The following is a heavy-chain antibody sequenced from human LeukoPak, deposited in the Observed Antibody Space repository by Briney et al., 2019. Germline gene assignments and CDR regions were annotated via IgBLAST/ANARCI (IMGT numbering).Heavy chain of an antibody. D-gene: IGHD2-2*01. CDR3: AREATVNIVVVPAPNWFDP. Sequence: GGSLRLSCAASGFTFSSYSMNWVRQAPGKGLEWVSSISSSSSYIYYADSVKGRFTISRDNAKNSLYLQMNSLRAEDTAVYYSAREATVNIVVVPAPNWFDPWGQGTLVTVSS. CDR1: GFTFSSYS. CDR2: ISSSSSYI. V-gene: IGHV3-21*01. J-gene: IGHJ5*02.